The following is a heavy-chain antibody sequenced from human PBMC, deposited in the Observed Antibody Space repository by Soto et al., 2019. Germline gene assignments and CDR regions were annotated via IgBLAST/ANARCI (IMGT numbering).Heavy chain of an antibody. CDR3: ARDRRGVRGVTTFDY. CDR2: IYTSGST. V-gene: IGHV4-4*07. J-gene: IGHJ4*02. Sequence: SETLSLTCTVSGGSISSYYWSWIRQPAGMGLEWIGRIYTSGSTNYNPSLKSRVTMSVGTYKNQFSLKLSSVTAADTAVYYCARDRRGVRGVTTFDYWGQVTLVTVSS. D-gene: IGHD3-10*01. CDR1: GGSISSYY.